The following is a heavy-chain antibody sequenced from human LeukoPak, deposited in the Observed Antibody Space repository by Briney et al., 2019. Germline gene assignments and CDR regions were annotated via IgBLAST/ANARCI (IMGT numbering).Heavy chain of an antibody. D-gene: IGHD2-15*01. CDR1: GFTFSSYE. J-gene: IGHJ4*02. V-gene: IGHV3-48*03. CDR3: AKVVVIAAYSGYYFDS. CDR2: ISSSGSTI. Sequence: PGGSLRLSCAASGFTFSSYEMNWVRQAPGKGLEWVSYISSSGSTIYYADSVKGRFTISRDNSKNTLYLQMNSLRAEDTAVYYCAKVVVIAAYSGYYFDSWGQGTLVTVSS.